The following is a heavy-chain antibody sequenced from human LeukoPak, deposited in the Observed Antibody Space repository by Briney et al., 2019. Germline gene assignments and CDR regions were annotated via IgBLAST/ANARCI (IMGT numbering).Heavy chain of an antibody. D-gene: IGHD4-17*01. CDR1: GYTFNANY. CDR3: ASRRTVTTHPTFDY. CDR2: INPNSGET. J-gene: IGHJ4*02. Sequence: ASVTVSCKASGYTFNANYIHWVRQAPGQGLEWMGWINPNSGETNYSQKFQGRVIVTRDTSISTAYMELSRLTSDDTAVYYCASRRTVTTHPTFDYWGQGTLVTVSS. V-gene: IGHV1-2*02.